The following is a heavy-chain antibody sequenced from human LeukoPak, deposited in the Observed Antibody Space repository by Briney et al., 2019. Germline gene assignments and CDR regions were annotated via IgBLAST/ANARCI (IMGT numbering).Heavy chain of an antibody. V-gene: IGHV3-23*01. CDR2: IGTSGGDT. J-gene: IGHJ4*02. D-gene: IGHD6-19*01. Sequence: GESLRLSCAASGFSFSNYVMAWVRQAPGKAPEWVSSIGTSGGDTRYADSVKGRFTISRDNSQNTVYLQMNSLRADDTAVYYCAEASSGNKFDFWGQGTLVTVSS. CDR3: AEASSGNKFDF. CDR1: GFSFSNYV.